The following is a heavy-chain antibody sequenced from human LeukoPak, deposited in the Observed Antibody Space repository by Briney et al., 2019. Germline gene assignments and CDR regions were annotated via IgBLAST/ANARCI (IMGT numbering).Heavy chain of an antibody. V-gene: IGHV3-48*01. J-gene: IGHJ6*04. Sequence: PGGSLRPSCTASGFTFRSHSMIWVRQAPGKGLEWISYISGSSGTIYYADSVKGRFIISRDNDKNSLYLQMNSLRVEDTAVYFCTRVEKGFWSGFKMDVWGKGTTVAVSS. CDR3: TRVEKGFWSGFKMDV. CDR1: GFTFRSHS. D-gene: IGHD3-3*01. CDR2: ISGSSGTI.